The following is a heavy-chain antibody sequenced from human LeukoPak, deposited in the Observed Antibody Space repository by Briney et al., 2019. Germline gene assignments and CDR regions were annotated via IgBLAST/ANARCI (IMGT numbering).Heavy chain of an antibody. J-gene: IGHJ4*02. CDR1: GGFSSSYY. V-gene: IGHV4-59*03. CDR2: VYYSGNT. D-gene: IGHD3-10*01. Sequence: SETVSLTCSVSGGFSSSYYWSWIRQSPGRGLEWIGYVYYSGNTKYNPSLKSRVTISVDTSKNQFSLKLTSVTAADTAVYYCANCYNYGSGSYYNDYWGQGTLVTVSS. CDR3: ANCYNYGSGSYYNDY.